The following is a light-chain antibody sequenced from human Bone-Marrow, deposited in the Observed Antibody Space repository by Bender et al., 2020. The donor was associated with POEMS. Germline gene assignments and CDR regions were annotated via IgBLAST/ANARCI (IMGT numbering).Light chain of an antibody. J-gene: IGLJ3*02. V-gene: IGLV2-8*01. CDR2: EVS. CDR3: SSYAGFNNFVV. Sequence: QSALTQPASVSGSPGQSVTISCTGTRRDVGGYAYVSWYQQHPSKAPKLVIYEVSKRPSGVPDRFSGSKSGKTASLTVSGLQAEDEADYYCSSYAGFNNFVVFGGGTRLTVL. CDR1: RRDVGGYAY.